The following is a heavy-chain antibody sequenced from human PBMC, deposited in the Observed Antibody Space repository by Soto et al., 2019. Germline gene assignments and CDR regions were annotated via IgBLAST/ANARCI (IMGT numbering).Heavy chain of an antibody. CDR2: INSIGSYL. V-gene: IGHV3-21*01. Sequence: EVRLVESGGGLVKSGGSLRLSCAASGFTFSSYTMNWVRQAPGRGLEWVSNINSIGSYLWYVDSVQGRFTISRDNAKHALSHQMNSPRAEGRAVYYCARVGIPFMRGSIRGYHYGLDVWGQGTTVTVSS. J-gene: IGHJ6*02. D-gene: IGHD3-10*01. CDR1: GFTFSSYT. CDR3: ARVGIPFMRGSIRGYHYGLDV.